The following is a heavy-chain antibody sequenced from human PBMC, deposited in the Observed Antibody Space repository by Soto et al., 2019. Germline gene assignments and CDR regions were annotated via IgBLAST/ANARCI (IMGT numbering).Heavy chain of an antibody. CDR3: ARRSGDCFDF. J-gene: IGHJ4*02. D-gene: IGHD4-17*01. Sequence: QVQLQESGPGLVKPSETLSLTCTVSGGSISSYYWSWIRQPPGKGLEWTGYMYYSGNTNYNPSRKSRVTISVDTPKNQFSLKLSSVPAADAAVYYCARRSGDCFDFRGQGTQVTVSS. V-gene: IGHV4-59*08. CDR1: GGSISSYY. CDR2: MYYSGNT.